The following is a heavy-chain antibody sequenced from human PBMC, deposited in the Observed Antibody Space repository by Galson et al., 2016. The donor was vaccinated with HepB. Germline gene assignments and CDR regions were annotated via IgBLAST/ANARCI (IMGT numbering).Heavy chain of an antibody. J-gene: IGHJ6*02. CDR1: GFTFSTSG. V-gene: IGHV3-30*18. Sequence: SLRLSCAASGFTFSTSGIHWVRQAPGKGLEWVAVISYDGSNKFYADSVKGRFTISRDNSKNTLYLQMNSLRAEDTALYYCAKDKGSGSYYNEPIPRYFAMDVWGQGTTVTV. CDR2: ISYDGSNK. D-gene: IGHD3-10*01. CDR3: AKDKGSGSYYNEPIPRYFAMDV.